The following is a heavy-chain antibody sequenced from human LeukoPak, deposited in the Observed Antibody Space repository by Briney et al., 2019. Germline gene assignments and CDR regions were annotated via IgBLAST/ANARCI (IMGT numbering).Heavy chain of an antibody. CDR2: ISYSGDT. D-gene: IGHD3-22*01. J-gene: IGHJ2*01. CDR3: ARLQRDSTGYWYFDL. CDR1: GGSINSYY. Sequence: PSETLSLTCTVSGGSINSYYWSWTRQRPGKGLEWIPYISYSGDTNYNPSLKSRVTISVDTSQNQFSLKLSSMTAADTAVYYCARLQRDSTGYWYFDLWGRGTLVTVSS. V-gene: IGHV4-59*08.